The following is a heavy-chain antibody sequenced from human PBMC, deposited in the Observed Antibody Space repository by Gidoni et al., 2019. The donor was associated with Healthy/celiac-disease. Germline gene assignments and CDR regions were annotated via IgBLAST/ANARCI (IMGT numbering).Heavy chain of an antibody. CDR2: ISYDGSNK. J-gene: IGHJ4*02. D-gene: IGHD4-17*01. CDR1: GFTFSSYG. V-gene: IGHV3-30*18. CDR3: AKETIYGGNSPIDY. Sequence: QVQLVEPGGGVVQPGRSLRLSCAASGFTFSSYGMHWVRQAPGKGLEWVAVISYDGSNKYYADSVKGRFTISRDNSKNTLYLQMNSLRAEDTAVYYCAKETIYGGNSPIDYWGQGTLVTVSS.